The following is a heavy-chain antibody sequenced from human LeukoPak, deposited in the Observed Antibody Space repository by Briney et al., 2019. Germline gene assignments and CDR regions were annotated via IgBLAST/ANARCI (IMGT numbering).Heavy chain of an antibody. CDR2: ISAYNGNT. Sequence: ASVKVSCKASGYTFTNYGISWVRQAPGQGLEWMGWISAYNGNTNYAQKLQGRVTMTTDTSASTAYMEPRSLRSDDTAVYYCARAYSYYGSGSYYNPAYWGQGTLVTVSS. V-gene: IGHV1-18*01. D-gene: IGHD3-10*01. J-gene: IGHJ4*02. CDR3: ARAYSYYGSGSYYNPAY. CDR1: GYTFTNYG.